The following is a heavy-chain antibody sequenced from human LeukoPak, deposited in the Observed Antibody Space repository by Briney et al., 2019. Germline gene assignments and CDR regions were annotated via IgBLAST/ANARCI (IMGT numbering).Heavy chain of an antibody. CDR1: GFTFSSYG. D-gene: IGHD4-17*01. CDR3: AKGRYHLATVTLLDY. J-gene: IGHJ4*02. V-gene: IGHV3-30*18. Sequence: GGSLRLSCAASGFTFSSYGRHWVRQAPGKGLEWVAVISYDGPNKYYADSVKGRFTISRDNSKNTLYLQMNSLRAEDTAVYYCAKGRYHLATVTLLDYWGQGTLVTVSS. CDR2: ISYDGPNK.